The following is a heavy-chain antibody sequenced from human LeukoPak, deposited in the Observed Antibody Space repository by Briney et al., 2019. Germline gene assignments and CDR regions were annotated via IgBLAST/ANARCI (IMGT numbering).Heavy chain of an antibody. V-gene: IGHV4-59*08. D-gene: IGHD2-21*02. CDR2: IYYSGST. Sequence: SETLSLTCAVYGGSFSGYYWSWIRQPPGKGLEWIGYIYYSGSTNYNPSLKSRVTISVDTSKNQFSLKLSSVTAADTAVYYCARLAYCGGDCLGWFDPWGQGTLVTVSS. J-gene: IGHJ5*02. CDR3: ARLAYCGGDCLGWFDP. CDR1: GGSFSGYY.